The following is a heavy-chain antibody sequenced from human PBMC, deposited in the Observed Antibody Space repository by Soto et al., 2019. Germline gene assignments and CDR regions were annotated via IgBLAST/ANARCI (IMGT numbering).Heavy chain of an antibody. D-gene: IGHD3-22*01. CDR2: IIPIFGTA. Sequence: SVKVSCKASGGTFSSYAISWVRPAPGQGLEWMGGIIPIFGTANYAQKFQGRGTMTAVESRSTAYMELSRVSSEGTAVYYYARERDSCPHWGQRTLVTVSS. CDR1: GGTFSSYA. CDR3: ARERDSCPH. J-gene: IGHJ4*02. V-gene: IGHV1-69*13.